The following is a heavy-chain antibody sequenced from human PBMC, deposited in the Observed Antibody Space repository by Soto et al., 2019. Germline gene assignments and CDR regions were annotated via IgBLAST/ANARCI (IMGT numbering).Heavy chain of an antibody. CDR1: GDSIGRFY. CDR2: VYSTGGV. CDR3: ARDLSGTGLDI. V-gene: IGHV4-4*07. J-gene: IGHJ6*02. D-gene: IGHD1-26*01. Sequence: QLQLHESGPGLVKPSETLSLTCNVSGDSIGRFYWIWIRQSAGKGLEWIGRVYSTGGVTYNPALKGRVTISLDRSNNHVPLAMNSVPAADPAVCFCARDLSGTGLDIWGRGTRVSVSS.